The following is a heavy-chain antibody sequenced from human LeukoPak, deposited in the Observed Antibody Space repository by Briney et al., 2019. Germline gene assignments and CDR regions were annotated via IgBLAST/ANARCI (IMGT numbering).Heavy chain of an antibody. V-gene: IGHV4-61*01. CDR1: GGSISSSSYY. CDR2: IYYSGST. J-gene: IGHJ5*02. Sequence: SETLSLTCTVSGGSISSSSYYWSWIRQPPGKGLEWIGYIYYSGSTNYNPSLKSRVTISVDTSKNQFSLKLSSVTAADTAVYYCARSISPRGYSNWFDPWGQGTLVTVSS. CDR3: ARSISPRGYSNWFDP. D-gene: IGHD4-23*01.